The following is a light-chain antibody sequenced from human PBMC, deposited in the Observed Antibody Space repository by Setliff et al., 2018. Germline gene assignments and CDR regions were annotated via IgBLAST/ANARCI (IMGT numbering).Light chain of an antibody. Sequence: ALTQPASVSGSPGQSITISCTGSTSDIGAYNYVAWYQQHPGKAPKLMIYDVSVRPSGVSSRFSGSKSGNTASLTISGLQAEDEADYYCSSYSSRTTLDVFGTGTKVTVL. V-gene: IGLV2-14*03. J-gene: IGLJ1*01. CDR3: SSYSSRTTLDV. CDR1: TSDIGAYNY. CDR2: DVS.